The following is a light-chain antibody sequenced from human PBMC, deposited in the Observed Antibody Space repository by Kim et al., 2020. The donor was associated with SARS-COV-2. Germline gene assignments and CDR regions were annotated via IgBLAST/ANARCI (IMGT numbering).Light chain of an antibody. Sequence: QSVLTQPPSVSAAPGQKVTISCFGSSSNIETNYVSWYQQLPGTAPKLLICDNSKRPSGIPDRFSASRSGTSATLAITGLQTGDEADYYCASWDSGLNAGVFGGGTQLTVL. J-gene: IGLJ2*01. CDR2: DNS. V-gene: IGLV1-51*01. CDR3: ASWDSGLNAGV. CDR1: SSNIETNY.